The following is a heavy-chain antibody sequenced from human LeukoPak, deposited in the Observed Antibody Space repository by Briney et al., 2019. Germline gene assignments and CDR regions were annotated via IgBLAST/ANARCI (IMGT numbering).Heavy chain of an antibody. Sequence: GGSLRLSCVASGFPFSSYWMTWVRQAPGKGLEWVANIKQDGSKKSYVDSVKGRFTISRDNGKNSLYLQMNSLRAEDTAVYYCARYRHLGYWGQGTLVTVSS. J-gene: IGHJ4*02. CDR1: GFPFSSYW. CDR2: IKQDGSKK. V-gene: IGHV3-7*01. CDR3: ARYRHLGY.